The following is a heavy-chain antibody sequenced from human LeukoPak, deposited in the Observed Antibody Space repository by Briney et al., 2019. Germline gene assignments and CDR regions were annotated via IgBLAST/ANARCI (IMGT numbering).Heavy chain of an antibody. CDR3: ARAPYYYGSGYCYYYGMDV. CDR1: GHTFTGYY. V-gene: IGHV1-2*04. Sequence: ASVKVSCKASGHTFTGYYMHWVRQAPGQGLEWMGWINPNSGGTNYAQKFQGWVTMTRDTSISTAYMELSRLRSDDTAVYYCARAPYYYGSGYCYYYGMDVWGKGTTVTVSS. CDR2: INPNSGGT. D-gene: IGHD3-10*01. J-gene: IGHJ6*04.